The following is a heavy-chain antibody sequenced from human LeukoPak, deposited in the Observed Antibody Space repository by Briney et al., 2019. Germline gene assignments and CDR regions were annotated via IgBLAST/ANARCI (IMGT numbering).Heavy chain of an antibody. V-gene: IGHV4-59*01. Sequence: SETLSLTXTVSGGSISSYYWSWIRQPPGKGLEWIGYIYYSGSTNYNPSLKSRVTISVDTSKNQFSLKLSSVTAADTAVYYCARGGYSYGSYYFDYWGQGTLVTVSS. CDR1: GGSISSYY. D-gene: IGHD5-18*01. CDR3: ARGGYSYGSYYFDY. CDR2: IYYSGST. J-gene: IGHJ4*02.